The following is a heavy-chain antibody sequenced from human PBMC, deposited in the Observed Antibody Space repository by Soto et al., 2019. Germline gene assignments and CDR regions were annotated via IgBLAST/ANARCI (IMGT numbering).Heavy chain of an antibody. CDR3: ARDRSNSPDYFAD. V-gene: IGHV4-30-2*05. D-gene: IGHD6-6*01. Sequence: PSETLSLTCAVSGVSINSDGYYWNWIRQPPGEGLEWIGYIYHIGRTLYNPSLKGRISISMDTSKKQFSLNLNSVTAADTAVYYCARDRSNSPDYFADWGQGTLVTVSS. CDR2: IYHIGRT. J-gene: IGHJ4*02. CDR1: GVSINSDGYY.